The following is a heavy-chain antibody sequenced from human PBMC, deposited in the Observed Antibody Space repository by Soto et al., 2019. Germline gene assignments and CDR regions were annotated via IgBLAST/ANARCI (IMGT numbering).Heavy chain of an antibody. V-gene: IGHV1-24*01. Sequence: ASVKVSCKVSGYTLTELSMHWVRQAPGKGLEWMGGFDPEDGETIYAQMFQGRVSMTEDTSTDTAYMALSSLRSEDTAMYYCASFIRGGSGWNLDDYSSGMDVWGQGTTVTVSS. CDR2: FDPEDGET. CDR1: GYTLTELS. CDR3: ASFIRGGSGWNLDDYSSGMDV. J-gene: IGHJ6*02. D-gene: IGHD6-25*01.